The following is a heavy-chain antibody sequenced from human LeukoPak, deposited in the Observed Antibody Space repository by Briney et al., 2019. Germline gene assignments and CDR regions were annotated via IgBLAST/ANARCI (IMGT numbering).Heavy chain of an antibody. CDR1: GGSISSYY. D-gene: IGHD3-10*01. V-gene: IGHV4-59*08. Sequence: NPSETLSLTCTVSGGSISSYYWSWIRQPPGKGLEWIGYIYYSGSTNYNPSLKSRVTISVDTSKNQFSLKLSSVTAADTAVYYCGGTLVGGVIGFANWFDPWGQGTLFP. CDR3: GGTLVGGVIGFANWFDP. CDR2: IYYSGST. J-gene: IGHJ5*02.